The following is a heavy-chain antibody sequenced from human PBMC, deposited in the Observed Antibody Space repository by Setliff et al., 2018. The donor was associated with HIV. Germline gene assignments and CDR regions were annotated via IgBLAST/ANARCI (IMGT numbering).Heavy chain of an antibody. Sequence: LRLSCAGSGVWFRKYAISWVRQAPGKGLEWVSFIHSSSSRIYYADSVKGRFTVSRDNAKNSLYLQMNNLRAEDTAVYYCGRAPPYCSGGSCADYWGQGTLVTVSS. V-gene: IGHV3-48*03. D-gene: IGHD2-15*01. CDR1: GVWFRKYA. J-gene: IGHJ4*02. CDR2: IHSSSSRI. CDR3: GRAPPYCSGGSCADY.